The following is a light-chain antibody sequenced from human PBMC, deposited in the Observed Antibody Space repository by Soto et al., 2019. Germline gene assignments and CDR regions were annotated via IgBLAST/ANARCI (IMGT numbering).Light chain of an antibody. J-gene: IGKJ4*01. CDR2: KAS. Sequence: DIQMAQSPSTLSASVGDKVTITCRASQSISTSLAWYQQMPGTAPKVLIYKASTLESGVPSRFSGSGSGTEFTLTISSLQPHDFATYYCQQYDTSPVTCGGGTKVETK. CDR3: QQYDTSPVT. CDR1: QSISTS. V-gene: IGKV1-5*03.